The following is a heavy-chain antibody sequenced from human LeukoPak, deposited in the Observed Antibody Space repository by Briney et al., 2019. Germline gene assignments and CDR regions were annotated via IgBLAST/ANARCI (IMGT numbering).Heavy chain of an antibody. CDR3: ARERDDYGGNSELNCLDY. V-gene: IGHV1-2*02. Sequence: GASVKVSCKASGYTFTGYYMHWVRQAPGQGLEWMGWINPNSGGTNYAQKFQGRVTMTRDTSISTAYMELSRLRSDDTAVYYCARERDDYGGNSELNCLDYWGQGTLVTVSS. CDR2: INPNSGGT. D-gene: IGHD4-23*01. CDR1: GYTFTGYY. J-gene: IGHJ4*02.